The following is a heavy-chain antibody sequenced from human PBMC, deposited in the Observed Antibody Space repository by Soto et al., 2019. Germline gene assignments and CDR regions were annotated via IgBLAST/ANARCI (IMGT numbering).Heavy chain of an antibody. CDR2: IIPIFGTA. Sequence: QVQLVQSGAEVKKPGSSVKVSCKASGGTFSSYAISWVRQAPGQGLEWMGGIIPIFGTANYAQKFQGRVTITADESTSTAYMELSSLRSEGTAVYYCARDRGGREMTYWYFDLWGRGTLVTVSS. CDR3: ARDRGGREMTYWYFDL. V-gene: IGHV1-69*12. D-gene: IGHD3-10*01. CDR1: GGTFSSYA. J-gene: IGHJ2*01.